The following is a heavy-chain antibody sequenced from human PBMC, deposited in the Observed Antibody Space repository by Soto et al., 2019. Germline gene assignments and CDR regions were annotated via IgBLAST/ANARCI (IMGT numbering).Heavy chain of an antibody. CDR2: IILALGTP. CDR1: GDSFTNYA. D-gene: IGHD2-8*01. CDR3: GRYCTNTKCRGGYYLDL. J-gene: IGHJ5*02. V-gene: IGHV1-69*01. Sequence: QVLLVQSGAEMQQPGSSVSVSCKASGDSFTNYAFTWVRQAPGQGPEWLGGIILALGTPHYSQRFQGRLTITADESSSTVYMELGSLRLDDTAVYYCGRYCTNTKCRGGYYLDLWGQGTLLTVSS.